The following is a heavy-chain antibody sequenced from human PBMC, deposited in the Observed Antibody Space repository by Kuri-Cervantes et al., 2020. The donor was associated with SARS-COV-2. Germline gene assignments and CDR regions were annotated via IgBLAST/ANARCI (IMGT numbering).Heavy chain of an antibody. CDR3: AKDISRDTTVVMGEPTN. J-gene: IGHJ4*02. CDR1: GFTFSSYW. D-gene: IGHD4-23*01. CDR2: INSDGSST. V-gene: IGHV3-74*01. Sequence: GESLRLSCAASGFTFSSYWMHWVRQAPGKGLVWVSRINSDGSSTSYADSVKGRFTISRDNAKNTLYLQMNSLRDEDTAVYYCAKDISRDTTVVMGEPTNWGQGTLVTVSS.